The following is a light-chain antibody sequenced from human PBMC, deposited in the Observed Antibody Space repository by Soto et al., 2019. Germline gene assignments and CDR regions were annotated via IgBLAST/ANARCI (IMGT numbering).Light chain of an antibody. CDR3: QQYGSSLK. Sequence: EVVFTHSPFTLSLSPVERATLAFMASKSVSNYVAWYQQKSGQPPRLLIYGASSRASGIPDRFSGSGSGTDFTLTISRVEPEDFALYYCQQYGSSLKFGLGTKVDIK. CDR1: KSVSNY. V-gene: IGKV3-20*01. CDR2: GAS. J-gene: IGKJ1*01.